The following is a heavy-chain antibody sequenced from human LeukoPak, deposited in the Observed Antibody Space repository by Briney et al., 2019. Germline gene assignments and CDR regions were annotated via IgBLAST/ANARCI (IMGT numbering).Heavy chain of an antibody. D-gene: IGHD5-12*01. V-gene: IGHV3-11*04. Sequence: PGGSLRLSCAASGFTFGDYYMSWIRQAPGKGLEWVSYISSNDSNIYYADSVKGRFTISRDNAKNSLFLQMNSLGAEDTAVSYCARSAWNYCHSYMDVWGKGTTVTVSS. CDR3: ARSAWNYCHSYMDV. CDR2: ISSNDSNI. CDR1: GFTFGDYY. J-gene: IGHJ6*03.